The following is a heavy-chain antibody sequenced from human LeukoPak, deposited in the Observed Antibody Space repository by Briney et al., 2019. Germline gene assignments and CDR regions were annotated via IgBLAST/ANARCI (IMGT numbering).Heavy chain of an antibody. CDR1: GFTFDNYA. J-gene: IGHJ4*02. Sequence: GGSLRLSCAASGFTFDNYAMHWVRQAPGKGLEWVSGIAWNSGNTGFADSVKGLVTISRDNAENSLYLQMNRLTPEDTAFYFCAKDMNSYGSGSSYNPWGPFDSWGQGTLVTVSS. CDR3: AKDMNSYGSGSSYNPWGPFDS. D-gene: IGHD3-10*01. V-gene: IGHV3-9*01. CDR2: IAWNSGNT.